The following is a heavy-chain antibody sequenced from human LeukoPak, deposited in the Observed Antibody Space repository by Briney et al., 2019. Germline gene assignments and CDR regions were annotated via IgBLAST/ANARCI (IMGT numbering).Heavy chain of an antibody. J-gene: IGHJ6*02. Sequence: GGSLRLSCAASGFTFSSYGMHWVRQAPGKGLEWVAVISYDGSNKYYADSVQGRFTIFRDNSKNTLYLQMNSLRVEDTAVYYCARENRGLYYYYGMDVWGQGTTVTVSS. CDR2: ISYDGSNK. CDR1: GFTFSSYG. V-gene: IGHV3-30*03. D-gene: IGHD5-12*01. CDR3: ARENRGLYYYYGMDV.